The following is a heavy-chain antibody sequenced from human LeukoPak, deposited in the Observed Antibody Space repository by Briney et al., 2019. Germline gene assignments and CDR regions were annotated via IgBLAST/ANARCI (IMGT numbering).Heavy chain of an antibody. D-gene: IGHD5-24*01. V-gene: IGHV1-69*04. CDR1: GGTFSSYA. CDR3: AREDVEMATIKGYDY. CDR2: IIPILGIA. Sequence: ASVKVFCKASGGTFSSYAISWVRQAPGQGLEWMGRIIPILGIANYAQKFQGRVTITADKSTSTAYMELSSLRSEDTAVYYCAREDVEMATIKGYDYWGQGTLVTVSS. J-gene: IGHJ4*02.